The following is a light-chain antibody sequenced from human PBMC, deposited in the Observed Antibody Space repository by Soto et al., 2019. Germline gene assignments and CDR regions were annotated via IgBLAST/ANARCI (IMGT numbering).Light chain of an antibody. J-gene: IGKJ1*01. CDR2: DAS. CDR1: QSVSSY. CDR3: QQRSNWPWT. Sequence: EIVLTQSPATLSLSPVERATLSCRASQSVSSYLSWYQQKPGQAPRLLIYDASNRATGIPARFSGSGSGTDFTLTISSLEPEVCAVYYCQQRSNWPWTFGQGTQVE. V-gene: IGKV3-11*01.